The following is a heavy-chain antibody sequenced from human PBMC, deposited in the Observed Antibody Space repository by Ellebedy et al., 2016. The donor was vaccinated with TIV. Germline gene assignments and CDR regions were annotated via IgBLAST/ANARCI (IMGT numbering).Heavy chain of an antibody. J-gene: IGHJ6*02. V-gene: IGHV6-1*01. CDR2: TYYRSKWYN. CDR3: ERDPSWCQSCMDV. CDR1: GDRVSNTGAA. Sequence: MPSETLSLTCAISGDRVSNTGAAWNWIRQSPSRGHEWRGRTYYRSKWYNDYAVSVRGRITINADTPNNHFSLQLNSVTPEDTAVYYCERDPSWCQSCMDVWGQGTTVTVSS. D-gene: IGHD2-8*01.